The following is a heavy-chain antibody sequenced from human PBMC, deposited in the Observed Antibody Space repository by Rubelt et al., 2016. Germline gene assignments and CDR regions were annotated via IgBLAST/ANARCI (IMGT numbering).Heavy chain of an antibody. D-gene: IGHD3-22*01. CDR2: IDWDDDK. J-gene: IGHJ6*02. Sequence: QVTLRESGPALVKPTQTLTLTCTFSGFSLSTSGMCVSWIRQPPGKALEWLARIDWDDDKYYSTSLKTRLTISKDTPKNTVVLTMTNMDPVDTAAYYCARILLPDYYDSSGGMDVWGQGTTVTVSS. CDR1: GFSLSTSGMC. V-gene: IGHV2-70*15. CDR3: ARILLPDYYDSSGGMDV.